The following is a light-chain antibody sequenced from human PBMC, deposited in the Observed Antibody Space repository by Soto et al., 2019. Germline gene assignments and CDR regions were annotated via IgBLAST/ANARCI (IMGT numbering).Light chain of an antibody. CDR1: QSVSSTY. J-gene: IGKJ2*01. Sequence: EIVLTQSPGTLSLSPGERATLSCRASQSVSSTYLAWYQQKPGQAPGLLIYGASTRATGIPDRFSGSGSGTDFTLTINRLDPEDFAVYYCQQYGSSTGTFGQGTNLEIK. V-gene: IGKV3-20*01. CDR2: GAS. CDR3: QQYGSSTGT.